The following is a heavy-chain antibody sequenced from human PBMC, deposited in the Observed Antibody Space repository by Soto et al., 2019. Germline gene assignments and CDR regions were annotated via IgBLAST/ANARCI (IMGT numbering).Heavy chain of an antibody. D-gene: IGHD2-2*01. J-gene: IGHJ4*02. V-gene: IGHV4-4*02. CDR1: GGSISSTNW. Sequence: SETLSLTCVVSGGSISSTNWWTWVRQPPGKRLEWIGEIYHNGSPTYSPSLRGRATISVDKSNNQFSLRLRSVTAADTAVYYCARHYCSSTSCSPRFDYWGQGTLVTVSS. CDR3: ARHYCSSTSCSPRFDY. CDR2: IYHNGSP.